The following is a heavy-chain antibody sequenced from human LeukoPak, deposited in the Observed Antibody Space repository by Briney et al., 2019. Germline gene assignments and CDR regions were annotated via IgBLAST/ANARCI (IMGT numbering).Heavy chain of an antibody. CDR2: IRSKAYGGTT. D-gene: IGHD3-22*01. CDR1: GFTFGDYV. V-gene: IGHV3-49*04. CDR3: TRAPYYYDSSGYWWVHSYYFDY. Sequence: GGSLRLSCTASGFTFGDYVMSWVRQAPGKGLEWVGFIRSKAYGGTTEYAASVKGRFTISRDDSKSIAYLQMNSLKTEDTAVYYCTRAPYYYDSSGYWWVHSYYFDYWGQGTLVTVSS. J-gene: IGHJ4*02.